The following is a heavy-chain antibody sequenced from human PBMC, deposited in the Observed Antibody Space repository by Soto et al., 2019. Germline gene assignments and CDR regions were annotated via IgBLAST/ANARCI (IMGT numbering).Heavy chain of an antibody. Sequence: GGSLRLSCAASGFTFSSYWMHWVRQAPGKGLVWVSRINSDGSSTSYADSVKGRFTISRDNAKNTLYLQMNSLRAEDTAVYYCARSSGSGSYYNVFGYWGQGTLVTVSS. CDR2: INSDGSST. D-gene: IGHD3-10*01. CDR3: ARSSGSGSYYNVFGY. CDR1: GFTFSSYW. V-gene: IGHV3-74*01. J-gene: IGHJ4*02.